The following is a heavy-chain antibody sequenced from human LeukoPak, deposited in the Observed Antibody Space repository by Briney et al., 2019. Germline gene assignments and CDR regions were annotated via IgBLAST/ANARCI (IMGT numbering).Heavy chain of an antibody. Sequence: GGSLRLSCEGSGFTFSNYWMGWVRQAPGKGLEWVANIKQDGIETNYLHSVKGRFTISRDNAKNTAYLQLNSLRAEDTALYYCAGGRGWLIDYWGQGTLVTLSS. CDR3: AGGRGWLIDY. J-gene: IGHJ4*02. V-gene: IGHV3-7*04. CDR1: GFTFSNYW. D-gene: IGHD6-19*01. CDR2: IKQDGIET.